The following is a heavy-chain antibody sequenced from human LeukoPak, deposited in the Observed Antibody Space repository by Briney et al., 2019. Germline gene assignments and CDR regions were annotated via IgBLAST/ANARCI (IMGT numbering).Heavy chain of an antibody. Sequence: GGSLRLSCAASGFTFSSYAMHRVRQAPGKGLEYVSAISSNGGSTYYVNSVKGGFTISRDNSKNTLYLQMGSLRAEDMAVYYCARDAGYCSGGSCPIYYFDNWGQGTLVTVSS. CDR2: ISSNGGST. D-gene: IGHD2-15*01. J-gene: IGHJ4*02. CDR3: ARDAGYCSGGSCPIYYFDN. CDR1: GFTFSSYA. V-gene: IGHV3-64*01.